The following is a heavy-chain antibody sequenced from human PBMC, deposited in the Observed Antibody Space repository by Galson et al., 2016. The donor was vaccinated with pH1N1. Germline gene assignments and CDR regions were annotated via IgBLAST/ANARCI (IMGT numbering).Heavy chain of an antibody. CDR2: VNPGGSTI. V-gene: IGHV5-51*03. J-gene: IGHJ3*02. CDR3: ARQYDFGDYRGDAFDI. D-gene: IGHD4-17*01. Sequence: QSGAEVKKPGESLKISCKASGYSFTSYWIAWVRQVPGKGLEWVGVVNPGGSTIRYSPPFQGQVTISNDKSINTAHLQWISLKASDTATYYCARQYDFGDYRGDAFDIWGQGTMVIVSS. CDR1: GYSFTSYW.